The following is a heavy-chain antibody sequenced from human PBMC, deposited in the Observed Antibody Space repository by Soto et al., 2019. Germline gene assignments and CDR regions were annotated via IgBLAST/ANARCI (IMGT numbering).Heavy chain of an antibody. CDR2: VSLTGDRT. J-gene: IGHJ5*02. D-gene: IGHD2-8*01. CDR1: RFSFSSYE. Sequence: PWGSLRLSCVASRFSFSSYEMSWVRQAAGKGLEWVSRVSLTGDRTNYAGSVRGRFTVSRDNFKNTLYLEMDSLRPEDTAIYYCARGGGYCTTTSCATESWGRGTPVIVST. CDR3: ARGGGYCTTTSCATES. V-gene: IGHV3-23*01.